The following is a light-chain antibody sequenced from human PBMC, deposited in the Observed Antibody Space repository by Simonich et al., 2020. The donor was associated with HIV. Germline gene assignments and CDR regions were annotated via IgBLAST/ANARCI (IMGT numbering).Light chain of an antibody. CDR1: QSVGIN. Sequence: EIVMTQSPATLSVSPGERATLSCRASQSVGINLAWYQQKPGQAPRLLIYDASNRATGIPARFSGSGSRTDFTLTISSLEPEDFAVYYCQQRSNWPLTFGQGTRLEIK. CDR2: DAS. V-gene: IGKV3-11*01. CDR3: QQRSNWPLT. J-gene: IGKJ5*01.